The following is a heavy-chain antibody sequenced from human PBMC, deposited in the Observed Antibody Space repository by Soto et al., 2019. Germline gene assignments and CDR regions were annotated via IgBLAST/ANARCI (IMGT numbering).Heavy chain of an antibody. CDR3: ASPLGIAASGDVGWFDF. CDR2: INPNSGGT. V-gene: IGHV1-2*02. D-gene: IGHD6-13*01. Sequence: QGQLVQSGAEVKKPGASVKVSCKASGYTFTGYYIHWVRQAPGQGLEWMGWINPNSGGTNYAQKFQGRVSMTRDTSINTAYLDLSRLTSDDTAVYYCASPLGIAASGDVGWFDFWGQGTLVTVSS. CDR1: GYTFTGYY. J-gene: IGHJ4*02.